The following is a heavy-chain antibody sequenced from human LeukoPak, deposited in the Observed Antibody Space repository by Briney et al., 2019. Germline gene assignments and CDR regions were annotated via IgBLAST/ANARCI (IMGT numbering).Heavy chain of an antibody. J-gene: IGHJ4*02. D-gene: IGHD6-13*01. Sequence: ASVKVSCKGSGGTFSSYAISWVRQAPGQGLEWMGWISAYNGNTNYAQKLQGRVTMTTDTSTSTAYMELRSLRSDDTAVYYCARESNKYSSSRRPEDYWGQGTLVTVSS. CDR2: ISAYNGNT. CDR1: GGTFSSYA. CDR3: ARESNKYSSSRRPEDY. V-gene: IGHV1-18*01.